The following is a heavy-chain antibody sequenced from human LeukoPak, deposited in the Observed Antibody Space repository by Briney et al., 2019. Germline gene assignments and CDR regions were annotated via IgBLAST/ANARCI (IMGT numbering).Heavy chain of an antibody. CDR1: GYTFTSYG. J-gene: IGHJ3*02. Sequence: GASVKVSCKASGYTFTSYGISWVRQAPGQELEWMGWISAYNGYTNYAQKLQGRVTITTDTSTSTAYMELRSLRSDDTAVYYCARAGWYELPRYAFDIWGQGTMVTVSS. CDR2: ISAYNGYT. CDR3: ARAGWYELPRYAFDI. V-gene: IGHV1-18*01. D-gene: IGHD6-19*01.